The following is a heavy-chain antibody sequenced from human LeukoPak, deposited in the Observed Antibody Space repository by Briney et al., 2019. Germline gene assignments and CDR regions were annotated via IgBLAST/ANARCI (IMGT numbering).Heavy chain of an antibody. CDR3: ARGPSGDYYYYYYMDV. CDR2: IYYSGST. CDR1: GGSFSGYY. J-gene: IGHJ6*03. D-gene: IGHD5-12*01. Sequence: KASETLSLTCAVYGGSFSGYYWSWIRQPPGKGLEWIGYIYYSGSTNYNPSLKSRVTISVDTSKNQFSLKLSSVTAADTAVYYCARGPSGDYYYYYYMDVWGKGTTVTVSS. V-gene: IGHV4-59*01.